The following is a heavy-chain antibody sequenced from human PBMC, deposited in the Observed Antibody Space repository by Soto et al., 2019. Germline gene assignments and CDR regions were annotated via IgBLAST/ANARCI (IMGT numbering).Heavy chain of an antibody. D-gene: IGHD3-9*01. CDR2: MNPNRGNT. CDR3: ARAYDIFTGYPSSMDV. CDR1: GYTFTSYD. J-gene: IGHJ6*03. V-gene: IGHV1-8*01. Sequence: QVQLVQSGAEVKKPGASVKVSCKASGYTFTSYDINWVRQATGQGLEWMGWMNPNRGNTGYAQKFQGRVTMTRNTSISTAYMELSSLRSEDTAVYYCARAYDIFTGYPSSMDVWGKGTTVTVSS.